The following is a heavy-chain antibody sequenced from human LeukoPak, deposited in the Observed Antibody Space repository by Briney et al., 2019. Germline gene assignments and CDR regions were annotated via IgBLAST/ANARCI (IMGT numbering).Heavy chain of an antibody. J-gene: IGHJ4*02. CDR1: GGSISSSIYY. D-gene: IGHD3-9*01. CDR2: IYYRGST. Sequence: SETLSLTCTVSGGSISSSIYYWGWLRQPPGKGLEWIGSIYYRGSTYYSPSRESRVTISVDTSKNQFSLKLSSVTAADTAVYYCARHRRLRYFDWVAIDYWGQGTLVTVSS. V-gene: IGHV4-39*01. CDR3: ARHRRLRYFDWVAIDY.